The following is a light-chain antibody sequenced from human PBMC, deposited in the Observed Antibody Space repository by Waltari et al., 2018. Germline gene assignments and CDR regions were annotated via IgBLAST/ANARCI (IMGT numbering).Light chain of an antibody. CDR3: AAWDDDLNGWV. J-gene: IGLJ3*02. Sequence: QSVLTQPPSASGTPGQRVTISCSGRTSNIGLGPVCWYQQPPGTAPRLLIYAHNHRPSGVPARFSGSKSGTSASLAISGLQVEDEADYYCAAWDDDLNGWVFGGGTKVTVL. CDR2: AHN. CDR1: TSNIGLGP. V-gene: IGLV1-44*01.